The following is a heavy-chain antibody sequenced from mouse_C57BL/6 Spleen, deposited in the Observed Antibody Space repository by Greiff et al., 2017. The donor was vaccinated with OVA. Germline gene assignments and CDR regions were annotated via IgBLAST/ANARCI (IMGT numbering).Heavy chain of an antibody. CDR2: INYDGSST. V-gene: IGHV5-16*01. CDR3: ARDYYYGSSYEYFDV. Sequence: EVKLVESEGGLVQPGSSMKLSCTASGFTFSDYYMAWVRQVPEKGLEWVANINYDGSSTYYLDSLKSRFIISRDNAKNILYLQMSSLKSEDTATYYCARDYYYGSSYEYFDVWGTGTTVTVSS. CDR1: GFTFSDYY. J-gene: IGHJ1*03. D-gene: IGHD1-1*01.